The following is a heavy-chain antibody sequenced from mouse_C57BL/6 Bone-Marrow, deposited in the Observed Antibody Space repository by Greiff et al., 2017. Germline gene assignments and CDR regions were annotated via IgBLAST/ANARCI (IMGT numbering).Heavy chain of an antibody. CDR3: ARGPLYYYGSSPYYFDY. D-gene: IGHD1-1*01. V-gene: IGHV5-16*01. J-gene: IGHJ2*01. Sequence: EVMLVESEGGLVQPGSSMKLSCTASGFTFSDYYMAWVRQVPEKGLEWVANINYDGSSTYYLDSLKSRFIISRDNAKNILYLQMSSLKSEDTATYYCARGPLYYYGSSPYYFDYWGQGTTLTVSS. CDR2: INYDGSST. CDR1: GFTFSDYY.